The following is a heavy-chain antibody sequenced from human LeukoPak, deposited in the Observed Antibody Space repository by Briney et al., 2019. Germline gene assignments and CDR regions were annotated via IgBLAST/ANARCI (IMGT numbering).Heavy chain of an antibody. CDR1: GGSFSGYY. J-gene: IGHJ4*02. D-gene: IGHD1-7*01. CDR3: ARAATGTIDY. CDR2: INHSGST. Sequence: PSETLSLTCAVYGGSFSGYYWSWIRQPPGKGLEWIGEINHSGSTNYNPSLKSRLTISVDTSKNQFSLKLSSVTAADTAVYYCARAATGTIDYWGQGTLVSVSS. V-gene: IGHV4-34*01.